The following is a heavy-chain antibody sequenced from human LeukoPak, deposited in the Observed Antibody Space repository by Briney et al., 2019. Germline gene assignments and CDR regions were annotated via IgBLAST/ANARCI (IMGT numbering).Heavy chain of an antibody. D-gene: IGHD3-10*01. CDR3: ARDLLLWFGELAGY. J-gene: IGHJ4*02. CDR1: GYTFTSYG. V-gene: IGHV1-18*01. CDR2: ISAYNGNT. Sequence: ASVKVSCKASGYTFTSYGISWVRQAPGQGLELMGWISAYNGNTNYAQKLQGRVTMTTDTSTSTAYMELRSLRSDDTAVYYCARDLLLWFGELAGYWGQGTLVTVSS.